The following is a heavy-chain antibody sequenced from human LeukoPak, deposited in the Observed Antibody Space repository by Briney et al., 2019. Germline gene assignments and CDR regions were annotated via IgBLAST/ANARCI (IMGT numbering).Heavy chain of an antibody. Sequence: GGSLRLSCEASGFAFNFFGMSWLRQAPGKGLEWVSTINANSGTRSYAASVRGRFTISRDNSKNTLYLQLNTLRADDTAVYYCAKPISGGLAVTADWFALCGQGTLVVVSS. D-gene: IGHD6-19*01. J-gene: IGHJ5*01. CDR1: GFAFNFFG. V-gene: IGHV3-23*01. CDR3: AKPISGGLAVTADWFAL. CDR2: INANSGTR.